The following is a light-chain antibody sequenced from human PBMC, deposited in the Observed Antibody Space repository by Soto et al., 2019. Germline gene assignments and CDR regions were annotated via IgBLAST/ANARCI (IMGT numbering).Light chain of an antibody. Sequence: DIEMTQSPSTLSASVGDRVTITCRASQRISSWLAWYQQKPGKAPNLLIYKASSLEGGVPSRFSGSGSGTEFTLTISSLQTDDFATYFCQQYNSYPYTFGQGTKLEIK. CDR2: KAS. J-gene: IGKJ2*01. CDR1: QRISSW. CDR3: QQYNSYPYT. V-gene: IGKV1-5*03.